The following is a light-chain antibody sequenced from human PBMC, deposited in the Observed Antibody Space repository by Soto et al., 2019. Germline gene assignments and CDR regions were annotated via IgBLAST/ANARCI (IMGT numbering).Light chain of an antibody. CDR2: KAS. CDR3: QQYKSYPLT. Sequence: IRMTQSPSTLSASIGDRVIITCRASQDISSWMGWYQQKPGKAPRFLIYKASNLLGGVPSRFSGSGSGTEYTLTISSLQPDDFATYYCQQYKSYPLTFGGGTKVEIK. CDR1: QDISSW. J-gene: IGKJ4*01. V-gene: IGKV1-5*03.